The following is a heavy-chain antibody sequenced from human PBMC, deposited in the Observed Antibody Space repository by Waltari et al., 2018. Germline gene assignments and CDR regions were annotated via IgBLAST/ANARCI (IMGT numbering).Heavy chain of an antibody. CDR1: GGSISSSNR. CDR3: ARYCSGGSCYSAFDY. V-gene: IGHV4-4*02. Sequence: QVQLQESGPGLVTPSGTLSLTSAVSGGSISSSNRWRWVRPPPGKGLEWIGEIYHSGGTNYNPSLKSRVTISVDKSKNQFSLKLSSVTAADTAVYYCARYCSGGSCYSAFDYWGQGTLVTVSS. D-gene: IGHD2-15*01. J-gene: IGHJ4*02. CDR2: IYHSGGT.